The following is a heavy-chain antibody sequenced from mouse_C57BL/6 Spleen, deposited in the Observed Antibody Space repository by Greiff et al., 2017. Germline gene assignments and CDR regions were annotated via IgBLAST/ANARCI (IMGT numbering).Heavy chain of an antibody. D-gene: IGHD2-3*01. J-gene: IGHJ2*01. V-gene: IGHV1-54*01. CDR2: INPGSGGT. Sequence: QVQLQQSGAELVRPGTSVKVSCKASGYAFTNYLIEWVKQRPGQGLEWIGVINPGSGGTNYNEKFKGKATLTADKSSSTAYMQLSSLTSEDSAVYFWARSGIYDGYFDYWGQGTTLTVSS. CDR3: ARSGIYDGYFDY. CDR1: GYAFTNYL.